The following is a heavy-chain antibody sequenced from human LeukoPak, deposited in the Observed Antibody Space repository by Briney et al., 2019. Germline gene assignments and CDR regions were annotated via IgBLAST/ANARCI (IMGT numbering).Heavy chain of an antibody. V-gene: IGHV1-2*02. CDR3: ARAIVATFATDY. Sequence: GASVKVSCKASGYTFTGYYVHWVRQAPGQGLEWMGWINPNSGGTHYAQKFQGRVTMTRDTSIITAYMELSRLRYDDTAVYFCARAIVATFATDYWGQGTLVTVSS. CDR1: GYTFTGYY. J-gene: IGHJ4*02. CDR2: INPNSGGT. D-gene: IGHD5-12*01.